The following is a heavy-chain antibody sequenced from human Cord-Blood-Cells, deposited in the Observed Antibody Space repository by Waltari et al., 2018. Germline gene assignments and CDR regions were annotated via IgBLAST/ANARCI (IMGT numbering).Heavy chain of an antibody. CDR3: ARAHTGSYYVGGMDV. D-gene: IGHD1-26*01. CDR2: IYHSGST. Sequence: QVQLQESGPGLVKPSETLSLTCAVSGYSISSGYYWGWIRQPPGKGLEWIGSIYHSGSTYYNPSLMSRVTISVDTSKNQFSLKLSSVTAADTAVYYCARAHTGSYYVGGMDVWVQGTTVTVSS. V-gene: IGHV4-38-2*01. CDR1: GYSISSGYY. J-gene: IGHJ6*02.